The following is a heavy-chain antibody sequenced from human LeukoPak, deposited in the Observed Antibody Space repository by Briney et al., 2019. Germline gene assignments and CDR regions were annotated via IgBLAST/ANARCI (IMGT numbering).Heavy chain of an antibody. J-gene: IGHJ5*02. CDR1: GYTFTSYD. V-gene: IGHV1-8*01. CDR3: ARVLVGRRGFDP. Sequence: GASVKVPCKASGYTFTSYDINWVRQATGQGLEWMGWMNPNSGNTGYAQKFQGRVTMTRNTSMSTAYMELSSLRSEDTAVYYCARVLVGRRGFDPWGQGTLVTVSS. D-gene: IGHD1-26*01. CDR2: MNPNSGNT.